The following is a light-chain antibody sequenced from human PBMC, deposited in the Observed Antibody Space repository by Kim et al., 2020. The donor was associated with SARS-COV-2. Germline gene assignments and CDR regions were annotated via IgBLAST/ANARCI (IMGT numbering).Light chain of an antibody. CDR3: QQYYSTPPS. J-gene: IGKJ2*03. CDR2: LAS. Sequence: RATHNCKSSQSVLDNSHNKNYLAWYQQKPGQAPNLLFYLASIRESGVSDLFSGSGFETDFTLTISSLQAEDVAVYYCQQYYSTPPSFGQGTKLEI. CDR1: QSVLDNSHNKNY. V-gene: IGKV4-1*01.